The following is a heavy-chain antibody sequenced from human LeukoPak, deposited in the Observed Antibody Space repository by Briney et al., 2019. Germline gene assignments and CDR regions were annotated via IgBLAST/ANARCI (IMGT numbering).Heavy chain of an antibody. CDR1: GYAFTDYY. D-gene: IGHD2-15*01. CDR2: ISPNSGTT. J-gene: IGHJ5*02. V-gene: IGHV1-2*02. Sequence: ASVKVSCKASGYAFTDYYLHWVRQAPRQGLEWMGWISPNSGTTYYSQKFQGRVTMTRDTSISTAYMELSSLRLDDTAVYYCARDRDCSGGSCHNWFDPWGQGTLVTVSS. CDR3: ARDRDCSGGSCHNWFDP.